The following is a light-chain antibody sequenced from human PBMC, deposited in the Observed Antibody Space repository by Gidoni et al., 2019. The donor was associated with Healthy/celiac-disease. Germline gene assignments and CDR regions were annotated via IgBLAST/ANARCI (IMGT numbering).Light chain of an antibody. CDR1: QSISSY. V-gene: IGKV1-39*01. CDR2: AAS. J-gene: IGKJ2*01. CDR3: QQSYSTPQT. Sequence: DIQMTQSPSSLSASVGDRVTITCRASQSISSYLNWYQQKPGKAPKLLIYAASSLQSGVPSRFSGRGSGTDFTLTISSLQPEDFATYYCQQSYSTPQTFXQXTKLEIK.